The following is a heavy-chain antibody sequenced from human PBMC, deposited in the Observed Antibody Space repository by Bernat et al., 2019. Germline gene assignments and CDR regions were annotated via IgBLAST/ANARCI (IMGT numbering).Heavy chain of an antibody. Sequence: EVQLVQSGAEVKKPGESLRISCKGSGYSFTSYWISWVRQMPGKGLEWMGRIDPSDSYTNYRQSFQGNVTISADKSISTAYLQWSSLKAADTAMYYCASVRIAAPDGWFDPWGQGTLVTVSS. CDR1: GYSFTSYW. D-gene: IGHD6-6*01. V-gene: IGHV5-10-1*03. CDR2: IDPSDSYT. CDR3: ASVRIAAPDGWFDP. J-gene: IGHJ5*02.